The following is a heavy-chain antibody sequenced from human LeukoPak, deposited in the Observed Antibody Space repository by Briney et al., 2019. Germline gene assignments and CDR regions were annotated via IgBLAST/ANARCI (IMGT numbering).Heavy chain of an antibody. D-gene: IGHD3-22*01. V-gene: IGHV4-34*01. CDR2: IKHSGST. J-gene: IGHJ2*01. Sequence: PSETLSLTCAVYSGSFSGYYWSWIRQPPGKGLEWIGEIKHSGSTNYNPSLKSRVTMSVDTSKNQFSLKLSSVTAADTAVYYCARVHYYYDSSGYQDWSFDLWGRGTLVTVSS. CDR3: ARVHYYYDSSGYQDWSFDL. CDR1: SGSFSGYY.